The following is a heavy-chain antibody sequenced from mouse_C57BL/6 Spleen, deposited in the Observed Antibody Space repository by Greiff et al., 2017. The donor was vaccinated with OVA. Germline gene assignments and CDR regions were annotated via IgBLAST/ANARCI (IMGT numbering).Heavy chain of an antibody. V-gene: IGHV1-4*01. J-gene: IGHJ2*01. D-gene: IGHD4-1*01. CDR3: ARSPLTGYYFDY. CDR1: GYTFTSYT. Sequence: VQLQHSGAELARPGASVKMSCKASGYTFTSYTMHWVKQRPGQGLEWIGYINPSSGYTKYNQKFKDKATLTADKSSSTAYMQLSSLTSEDSAVYYCARSPLTGYYFDYWGQGTTLTVSS. CDR2: INPSSGYT.